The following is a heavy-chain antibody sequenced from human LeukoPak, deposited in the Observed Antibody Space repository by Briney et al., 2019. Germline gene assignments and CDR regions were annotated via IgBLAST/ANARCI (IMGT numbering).Heavy chain of an antibody. J-gene: IGHJ4*02. V-gene: IGHV4-34*01. CDR1: GGSFSGYY. CDR3: ARGDILTGYSD. CDR2: IHHSGST. D-gene: IGHD3-9*01. Sequence: PSETLSLTCAVYGGSFSGYYWSWIRHPPGKGLEWIGEIHHSGSTNYNPSLKSRVIISVDTSKNQFSLKLSSVTAADTAFYYCARGDILTGYSDWGQGTLVTVSS.